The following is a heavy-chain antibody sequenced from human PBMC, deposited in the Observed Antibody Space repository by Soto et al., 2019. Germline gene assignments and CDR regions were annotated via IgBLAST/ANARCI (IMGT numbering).Heavy chain of an antibody. CDR1: GGTSNRFA. J-gene: IGHJ4*02. V-gene: IGHV1-69*01. CDR2: SIPIFGTA. Sequence: QVQLVQSGTEVKKPGSSVRVSCKASGGTSNRFAFSWVRQAPGQGLEWMGGSIPIFGTANYAPRFQGRATITADESTSTGYMELSRLRSDDTATYYCATGRGSGGFDSWGQGTQVLVSS. CDR3: ATGRGSGGFDS. D-gene: IGHD3-16*01.